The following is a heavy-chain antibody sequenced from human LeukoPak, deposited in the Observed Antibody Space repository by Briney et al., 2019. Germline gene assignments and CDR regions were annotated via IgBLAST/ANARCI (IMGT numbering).Heavy chain of an antibody. CDR1: GFTFSSYD. V-gene: IGHV3-13*01. CDR2: IGTAGDT. CDR3: AREGSNYDILTGYHYYGMDV. D-gene: IGHD3-9*01. Sequence: GGSLRPSCAASGFTFSSYDMHWVRQATGKGLEWVSAIGTAGDTYYPGSVKGRFTISRENAKNSLYLQMNSLRAEDTAVYYCAREGSNYDILTGYHYYGMDVWGQGTTVTVSS. J-gene: IGHJ6*02.